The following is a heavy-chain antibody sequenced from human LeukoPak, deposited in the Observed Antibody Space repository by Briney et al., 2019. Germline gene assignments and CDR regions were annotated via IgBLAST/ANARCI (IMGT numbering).Heavy chain of an antibody. V-gene: IGHV4-59*01. CDR1: GGSISTYY. Sequence: SETLSLTCIVSGGSISTYYWNWIRQPPGKGLEWIGYIYDSGSTTYNPSLKSRVTISVDTSKNQFSLKLSSVTAADTAVYYCARAVEGGYSSSSWGYYYYMDVWGKGTTVTVSS. CDR3: ARAVEGGYSSSSWGYYYYMDV. J-gene: IGHJ6*03. CDR2: IYDSGST. D-gene: IGHD6-6*01.